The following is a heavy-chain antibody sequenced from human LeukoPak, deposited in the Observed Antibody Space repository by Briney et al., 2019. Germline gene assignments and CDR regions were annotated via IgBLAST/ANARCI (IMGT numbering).Heavy chain of an antibody. J-gene: IGHJ2*01. CDR3: ARDLGGSPKGYFDL. CDR2: ISAYNGNT. CDR1: GYTFTSYG. D-gene: IGHD3-16*01. V-gene: IGHV1-18*01. Sequence: ASVKVSCKASGYTFTSYGISWVRQAPGQGLEWMGWISAYNGNTNYAQKLQGRGTMTTGTSTSTAYMELRSLRSDDTAVYYCARDLGGSPKGYFDLRGRGTLVTVSS.